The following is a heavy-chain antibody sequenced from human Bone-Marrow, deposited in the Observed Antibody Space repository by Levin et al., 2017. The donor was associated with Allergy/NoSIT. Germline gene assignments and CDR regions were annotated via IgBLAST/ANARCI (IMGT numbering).Heavy chain of an antibody. V-gene: IGHV3-33*01. CDR2: IWYDGSNK. CDR1: GFTFSTYG. D-gene: IGHD6-19*01. CDR3: ARVGIAVAKRVYGMDV. J-gene: IGHJ6*02. Sequence: GESLKISCAASGFTFSTYGMHWVRQAPGKGLEWVAVIWYDGSNKYYADSVKGRFTISRDNSKNTLYLQMNSMRAEDTAVYYCARVGIAVAKRVYGMDVWGQGTTGTVSS.